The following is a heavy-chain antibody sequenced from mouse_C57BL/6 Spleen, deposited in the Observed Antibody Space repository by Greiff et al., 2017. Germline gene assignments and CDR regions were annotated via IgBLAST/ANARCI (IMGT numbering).Heavy chain of an antibody. CDR1: GYTFTSYW. Sequence: QVQLQQPGAELVKPGASVKLSCKASGYTFTSYWMHWVKQRPGQGLEWIGMIHPNSGSTNYNEQFKSKATLTVYKSSSPAYMQLSSLTSEDSAVYDCARPYYYGSFYYFDYWGQGTTLTVSS. D-gene: IGHD1-1*01. CDR2: IHPNSGST. V-gene: IGHV1-64*01. CDR3: ARPYYYGSFYYFDY. J-gene: IGHJ2*01.